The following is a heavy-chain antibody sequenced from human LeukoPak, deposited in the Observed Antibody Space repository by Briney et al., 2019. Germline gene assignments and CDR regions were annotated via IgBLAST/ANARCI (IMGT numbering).Heavy chain of an antibody. D-gene: IGHD3-22*01. CDR3: ATSSMIVVVPPHY. J-gene: IGHJ4*02. CDR2: VDPEDGET. Sequence: VKVSXKVSGYTFTDYYMHWVQQAPGKGLEWMGLVDPEDGETIYAEKFQGRVTITADTSTDTAYMELSSLRSEDTAVYYCATSSMIVVVPPHYWGQGTLVTVSS. V-gene: IGHV1-69-2*01. CDR1: GYTFTDYY.